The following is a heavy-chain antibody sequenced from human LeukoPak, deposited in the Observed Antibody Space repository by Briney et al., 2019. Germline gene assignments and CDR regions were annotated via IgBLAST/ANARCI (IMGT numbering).Heavy chain of an antibody. CDR3: ARDAQDYYDSSGYYPFDY. V-gene: IGHV4-39*02. CDR1: GGSISSSSYY. D-gene: IGHD3-22*01. CDR2: IYYSGST. Sequence: SETLSLTCTVSGGSISSSSYYWGWIRHPPGKGLEWIGSIYYSGSTYYNPSLKSRVTISVDTSKNQFSLKLSSVTAADTAVYYCARDAQDYYDSSGYYPFDYWGQGTLVTVPS. J-gene: IGHJ4*02.